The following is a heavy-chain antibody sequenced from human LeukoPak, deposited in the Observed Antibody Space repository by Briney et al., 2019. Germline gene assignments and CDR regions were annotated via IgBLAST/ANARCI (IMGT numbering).Heavy chain of an antibody. D-gene: IGHD1-14*01. CDR3: ARVVGRASNQGFDP. CDR1: GYTFTSYD. J-gene: IGHJ5*02. V-gene: IGHV1-8*01. Sequence: GASVKVSCKASGYTFTSYDINWVRQATGQGLEWMGWMNPNSGNTGYAQKFQSRVTMTRNTSISTAYMELSSLRSEDTAVYYCARVVGRASNQGFDPWGQGTLVTVSS. CDR2: MNPNSGNT.